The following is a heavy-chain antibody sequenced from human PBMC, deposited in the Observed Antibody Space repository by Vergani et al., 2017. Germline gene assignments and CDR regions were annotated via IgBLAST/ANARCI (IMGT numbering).Heavy chain of an antibody. V-gene: IGHV3-23*01. CDR1: GFSFTTYA. D-gene: IGHD1-1*01. J-gene: IGHJ5*01. Sequence: EVQLLESGGDFVQPGGSLRLSCAASGFSFTTYAMSWVRQAPGKGLEWVSTINTNGDNTRYGDSVKGRFTISRNKSKSTLYLQMNSLRAEDTAIYYCAKGSWNYWLDSWGQGTLVIVS. CDR2: INTNGDNT. CDR3: AKGSWNYWLDS.